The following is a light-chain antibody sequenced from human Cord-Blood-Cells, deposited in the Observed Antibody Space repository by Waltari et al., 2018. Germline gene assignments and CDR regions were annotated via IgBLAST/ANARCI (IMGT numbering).Light chain of an antibody. CDR2: GNS. CDR1: SSHIGAGYD. CDR3: QSYDSSLSGVV. V-gene: IGLV1-40*01. J-gene: IGLJ2*01. Sequence: SALTQPPSVSGAPGQRLTISCPQSSSHIGAGYDVPWYQQLPGTAPNLLIYGNSNRPSGVPDRFSGSKSGTSASLAITGLQAEDEADYYCQSYDSSLSGVVFGGGTKLTVL.